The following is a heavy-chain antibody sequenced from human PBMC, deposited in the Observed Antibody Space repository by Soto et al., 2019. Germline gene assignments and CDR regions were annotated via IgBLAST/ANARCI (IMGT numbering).Heavy chain of an antibody. Sequence: QVQLQESGPGLVKPSETLSLTCTVSGGSISSYYWSWIRQPPGKGLEWIGYIYNSGSTNYNTSLKSRVTISVDTSKNKFSLKLSSVTDADTAVYYCARVCGRLPDTNDAFDIWGQGTLVTVSS. V-gene: IGHV4-59*01. CDR2: IYNSGST. D-gene: IGHD4-17*01. J-gene: IGHJ3*02. CDR1: GGSISSYY. CDR3: ARVCGRLPDTNDAFDI.